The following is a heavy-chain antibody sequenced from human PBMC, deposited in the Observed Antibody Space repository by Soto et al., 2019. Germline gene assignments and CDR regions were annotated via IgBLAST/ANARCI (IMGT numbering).Heavy chain of an antibody. V-gene: IGHV4-34*01. D-gene: IGHD6-19*01. Sequence: QVQLVESGGGLVKPGGSLRLSCAASGFTFSDYYMSWIRQAPGKGLEWIGEIYHSGSTNYNPSLKSRVTISVDKSKNQFSLKLSSVTAADTAVYYCARVRGWAYYFDYWGQGTLVTVSS. CDR1: GFTFSDYY. J-gene: IGHJ4*02. CDR2: IYHSGST. CDR3: ARVRGWAYYFDY.